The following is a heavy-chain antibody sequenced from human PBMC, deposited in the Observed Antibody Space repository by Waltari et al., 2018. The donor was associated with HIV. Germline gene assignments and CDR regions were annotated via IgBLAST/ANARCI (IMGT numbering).Heavy chain of an antibody. J-gene: IGHJ6*02. V-gene: IGHV1-24*01. CDR3: ATGGGTTSIQLYDLDV. CDR1: GYTLTELS. CDR2: FDTEDEET. Sequence: QVQLIQSGAEVKKPGASVKVSCKVFGYTLTELSMHWVRQAPGKGLEWMGGFDTEDEETIYVQKFQGRVTMTEDTSTDSAYMELSSLTSEDTAVYYCATGGGTTSIQLYDLDVWGQGTTVTVSS. D-gene: IGHD1-26*01.